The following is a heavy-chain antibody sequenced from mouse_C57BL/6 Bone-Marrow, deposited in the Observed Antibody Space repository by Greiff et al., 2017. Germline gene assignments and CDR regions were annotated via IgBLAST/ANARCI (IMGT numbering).Heavy chain of an antibody. V-gene: IGHV1-15*01. J-gene: IGHJ2*01. CDR1: GYTFTDYE. Sequence: VHLVESGAELVRPGASVTLSCKASGYTFTDYEMHWVKQTPVHGLEWIGAIDPETGGTAYNQKFKGKAILTADKSSSTAYMELRSLTSEDSAVYYCTSDGDYWGQGTTLTVSS. CDR3: TSDGDY. CDR2: IDPETGGT.